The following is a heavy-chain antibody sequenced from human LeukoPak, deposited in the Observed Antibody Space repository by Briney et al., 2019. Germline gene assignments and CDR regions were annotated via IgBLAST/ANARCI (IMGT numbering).Heavy chain of an antibody. CDR3: ARDGSGTDFSLDH. J-gene: IGHJ4*02. CDR2: IRHDGSNV. Sequence: PGGSLRLSCEASGFDIRDYYMSWVRQAPGKGLEWEGDIRHDGSNVYNVDLVRGRFTISRDIGKNSLFLQMNSLKDEDTAVYYCARDGSGTDFSLDHWGQGTLVSVSS. D-gene: IGHD3-10*01. V-gene: IGHV3-7*04. CDR1: GFDIRDYY.